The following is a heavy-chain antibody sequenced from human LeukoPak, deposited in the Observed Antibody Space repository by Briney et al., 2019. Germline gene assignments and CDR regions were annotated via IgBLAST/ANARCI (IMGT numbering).Heavy chain of an antibody. V-gene: IGHV1-69*05. Sequence: ASVKVSCKASGGTFSSYAISWVRQAPGQGLEWMGGIIPIFGTANYAQKFQGRVTITTDESTSTAYMELSSLRSEDTAVYYCATSLYGNYYYYMDVWGKGTTVTVSS. CDR3: ATSLYGNYYYYMDV. CDR2: IIPIFGTA. D-gene: IGHD2-2*02. CDR1: GGTFSSYA. J-gene: IGHJ6*03.